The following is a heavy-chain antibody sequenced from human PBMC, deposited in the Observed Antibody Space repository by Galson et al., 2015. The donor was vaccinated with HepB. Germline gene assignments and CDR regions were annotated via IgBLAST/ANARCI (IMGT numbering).Heavy chain of an antibody. CDR1: GFTFSGSA. J-gene: IGHJ4*02. V-gene: IGHV3-73*01. CDR3: TRPRYDFWSGYYFDY. D-gene: IGHD3-3*01. Sequence: SLRLSCAASGFTFSGSAMHWVRQASGKGLEWVGRIRSKANSYATAYAASVKGRFTISRDDSKNTAYLQMNSLKTEDTAVYYCTRPRYDFWSGYYFDYWGQGTLVTVSS. CDR2: IRSKANSYAT.